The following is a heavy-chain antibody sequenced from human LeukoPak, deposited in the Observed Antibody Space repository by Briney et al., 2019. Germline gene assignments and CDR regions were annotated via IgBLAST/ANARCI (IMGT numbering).Heavy chain of an antibody. D-gene: IGHD6-19*01. CDR3: AITGYSSGWDAFDI. J-gene: IGHJ3*02. V-gene: IGHV1-24*01. Sequence: ASVKVSCKVSGYTLTELSMHWVRQAPGKGLEWMGGFDPEDGETIYAQKFQGRVTMTEDTSTDTAYMELSSLRSEDTAVYYCAITGYSSGWDAFDIWGQGTMVTVSS. CDR2: FDPEDGET. CDR1: GYTLTELS.